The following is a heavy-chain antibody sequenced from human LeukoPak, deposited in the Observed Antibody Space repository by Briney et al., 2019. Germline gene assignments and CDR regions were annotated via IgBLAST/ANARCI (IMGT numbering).Heavy chain of an antibody. J-gene: IGHJ4*02. CDR2: IYYSGST. CDR1: GGPISTYY. D-gene: IGHD3-10*01. CDR3: ARGGPSYYGSGSPFDY. Sequence: SDTLSLTCTVSGGPISTYYWRWIRQPPRKGLEWIGYIYYSGSTNYNPSLKSRLTISVDTSKNQFSLKLSSVTAADTAVYYCARGGPSYYGSGSPFDYWGQGTLVAISS. V-gene: IGHV4-59*07.